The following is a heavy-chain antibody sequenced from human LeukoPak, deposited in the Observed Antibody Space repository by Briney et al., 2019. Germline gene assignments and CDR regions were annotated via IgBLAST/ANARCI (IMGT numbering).Heavy chain of an antibody. Sequence: GASVKVSCKASGYTFTSYGISWVRQAPGQGLEWMGWINPNSGGTNYAQKFQGRVTMTRDTSISTAYMELSRLRSDDTAVYYCARDTGSWYTRGWFDPWGQGTLVTVSS. D-gene: IGHD6-13*01. V-gene: IGHV1-2*02. CDR2: INPNSGGT. CDR3: ARDTGSWYTRGWFDP. J-gene: IGHJ5*02. CDR1: GYTFTSYG.